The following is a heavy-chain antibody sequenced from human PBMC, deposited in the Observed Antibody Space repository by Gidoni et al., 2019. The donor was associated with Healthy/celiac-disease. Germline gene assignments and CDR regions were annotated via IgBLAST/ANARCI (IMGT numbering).Heavy chain of an antibody. J-gene: IGHJ5*02. D-gene: IGHD6-6*01. CDR3: ARVGSSSVRWFDP. CDR1: GGSISSGGYY. Sequence: QVQLQESGPGLVKPSQTLSLPCTFPGGSISSGGYYWRWIRQHPGKGLEWIGYIYYSGSTYYNPSLKSRVTISVDTSKNQFSLKLSSVTAADTAVYYCARVGSSSVRWFDPWGQGTLVTVSS. V-gene: IGHV4-31*03. CDR2: IYYSGST.